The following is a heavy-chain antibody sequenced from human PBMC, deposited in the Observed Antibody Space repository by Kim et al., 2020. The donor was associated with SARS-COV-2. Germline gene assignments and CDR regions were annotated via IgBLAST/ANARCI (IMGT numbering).Heavy chain of an antibody. CDR2: IYHSGST. CDR1: GGSISSSNW. V-gene: IGHV4-4*02. Sequence: SETLSLTCAVSGGSISSSNWWSWVRQPPGKGVEWIGEIYHSGSTNYNPSLKSRVTISVDKSKHQFSLKLSSVTAADTAVYYCARVGRSSSWYGGWFDPWGQGTLVTVSS. J-gene: IGHJ5*02. CDR3: ARVGRSSSWYGGWFDP. D-gene: IGHD6-13*01.